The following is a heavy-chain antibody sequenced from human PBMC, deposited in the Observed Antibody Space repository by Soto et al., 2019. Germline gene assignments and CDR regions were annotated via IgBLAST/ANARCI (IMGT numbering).Heavy chain of an antibody. D-gene: IGHD1-1*01. CDR3: ARGGGGCTGTSCYHYFYYGLDV. J-gene: IGHJ6*01. CDR1: GGTFSNYA. V-gene: IGHV1-69*06. CDR2: ILPIFGTA. Sequence: QVQLVQSGAEVKGPGSSVKVSCKASGGTFSNYAINWVRQAPGQGLEWMGGILPIFGTAKYAQTFQGRVTITADRSTSKTYREVSGLRSEDTGVFYWARGGGGCTGTSCYHYFYYGLDVW.